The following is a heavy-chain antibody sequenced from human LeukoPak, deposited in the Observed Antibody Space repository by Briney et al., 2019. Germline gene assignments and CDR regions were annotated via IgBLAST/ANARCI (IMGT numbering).Heavy chain of an antibody. CDR2: INSDGSIT. CDR1: GFTFSSHW. D-gene: IGHD3-22*01. J-gene: IGHJ5*02. CDR3: VKGRNYDSSGYYLGT. Sequence: PGGSLRLSCTASGFTFSSHWMHWVRQAPGKGLVWVSRINSDGSITSYADSVKGRFTISRDNAKNTLYLQMNSLRAEDTAVYYCVKGRNYDSSGYYLGTWGQGTLVTVSS. V-gene: IGHV3-74*01.